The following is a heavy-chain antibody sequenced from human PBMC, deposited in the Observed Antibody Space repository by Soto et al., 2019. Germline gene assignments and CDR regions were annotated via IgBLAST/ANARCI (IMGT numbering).Heavy chain of an antibody. D-gene: IGHD5-12*01. CDR1: GFTFSDSA. Sequence: SCKASGFTFSDSALVWVRQAPGKGLEWVSGISGSGATTYYADSVKGRFTISRDNSKNTVYLQMSSLRAEDTAIYYCATDGTYSGLYYFDYWGQGSLVTVSS. CDR2: ISGSGATT. V-gene: IGHV3-23*01. CDR3: ATDGTYSGLYYFDY. J-gene: IGHJ4*02.